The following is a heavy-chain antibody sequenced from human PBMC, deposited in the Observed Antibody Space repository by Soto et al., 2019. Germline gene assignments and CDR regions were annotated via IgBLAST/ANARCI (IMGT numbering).Heavy chain of an antibody. Sequence: PGGSLRLSCAASGFDFSSHPMSWVRQAPEKGLEWVSGISDGGDLTYNADSVKGRFTISRDNSKDTLYLQMKSLIAEDTAVYYCARRVIGSSRAFDIWGQGTMVTVSS. D-gene: IGHD3-10*01. V-gene: IGHV3-23*01. CDR2: ISDGGDLT. CDR3: ARRVIGSSRAFDI. J-gene: IGHJ3*02. CDR1: GFDFSSHP.